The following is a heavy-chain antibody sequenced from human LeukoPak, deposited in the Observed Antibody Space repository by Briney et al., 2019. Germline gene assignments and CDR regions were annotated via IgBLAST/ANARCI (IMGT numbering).Heavy chain of an antibody. CDR1: GFTFSSYG. CDR3: ARPGIAEAGEFFDY. J-gene: IGHJ4*02. D-gene: IGHD6-19*01. V-gene: IGHV3-21*03. Sequence: GGSLRLSCAASGFTFSSYGMNWVRQAPGKGLEWVSFIRSSSSYIYYADSVKGRFTISRDNAKNSLYLQVNSLRAEDTAVYYCARPGIAEAGEFFDYWGQGTLVTVSS. CDR2: IRSSSSYI.